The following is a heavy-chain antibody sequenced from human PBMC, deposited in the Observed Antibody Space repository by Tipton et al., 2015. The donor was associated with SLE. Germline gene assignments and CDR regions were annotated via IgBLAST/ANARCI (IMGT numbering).Heavy chain of an antibody. J-gene: IGHJ6*04. Sequence: SLRLSCVASGFTSSLHAMHWVRQAPGKGLEWVAVISYDGTYKYYADSVRGRFTISRDHSTSTVYLQMNSPRTEDTAVYYCTRDASDGSSPLDVWGKGTTVFVSS. V-gene: IGHV3-30*04. CDR1: GFTSSLHA. CDR3: TRDASDGSSPLDV. CDR2: ISYDGTYK. D-gene: IGHD6-6*01.